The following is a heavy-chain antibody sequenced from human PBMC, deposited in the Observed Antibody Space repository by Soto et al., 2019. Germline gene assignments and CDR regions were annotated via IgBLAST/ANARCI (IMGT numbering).Heavy chain of an antibody. CDR1: GYTFTSYG. CDR3: ARVEEDSISWYYYYCGRDV. J-gene: IGHJ6*02. D-gene: IGHD6-13*01. V-gene: IGHV1-18*04. Sequence: QVQLVQSGAEVKKPGASVKVSCKASGYTFTSYGISWVRQATGQGLEWMGWISAYNGNTNYAQKLQGRVTMTKDTCTSTAYMELRSLRCEDTAVESCARVEEDSISWYYYYCGRDVWGQGNTVTVSS. CDR2: ISAYNGNT.